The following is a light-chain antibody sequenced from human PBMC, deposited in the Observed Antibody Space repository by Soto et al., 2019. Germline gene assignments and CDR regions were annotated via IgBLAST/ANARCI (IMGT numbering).Light chain of an antibody. V-gene: IGKV3-20*01. CDR1: QTVSNSY. CDR3: QQYGSSPWT. CDR2: GTS. J-gene: IGKJ1*01. Sequence: ETVLTQSPGSLSLSLGDRATLSCRASQTVSNSYLAWYQQKPGQAPRLLIYGTSSRATGIPDRFRGSGSGTDFTLTINRLEPEDFVIYYCQQYGSSPWTFGQGTKVDIK.